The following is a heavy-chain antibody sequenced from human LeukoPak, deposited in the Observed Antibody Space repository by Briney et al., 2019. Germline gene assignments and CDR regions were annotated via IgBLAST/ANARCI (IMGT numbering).Heavy chain of an antibody. CDR2: IYYSGST. CDR3: ARGWELLPDNWFDP. Sequence: PSETLSLTCTVSGGSISSSSYYWGWIRQPPGKGLEWIGSIYYSGSTYYNPSLKSRVTISVDTSKNQFSLKLSSVTAADTAVYYCARGWELLPDNWFDPWGQGTLVTVSS. D-gene: IGHD1-26*01. J-gene: IGHJ5*02. V-gene: IGHV4-39*07. CDR1: GGSISSSSYY.